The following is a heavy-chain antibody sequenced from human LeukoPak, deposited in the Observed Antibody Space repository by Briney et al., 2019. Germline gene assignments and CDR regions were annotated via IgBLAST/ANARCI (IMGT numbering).Heavy chain of an antibody. J-gene: IGHJ4*02. Sequence: GGSLRLSCAASGFTFSDHYMDWVRQAPGKGLEWVGRTRKKTNSYTTEYAASVKGRFTISRDDSKNSLYLQMNSLKAEDTAVYYCTTYGSGTIWGQGTLVTVSS. CDR3: TTYGSGTI. CDR1: GFTFSDHY. CDR2: TRKKTNSYTT. V-gene: IGHV3-72*01. D-gene: IGHD3-10*01.